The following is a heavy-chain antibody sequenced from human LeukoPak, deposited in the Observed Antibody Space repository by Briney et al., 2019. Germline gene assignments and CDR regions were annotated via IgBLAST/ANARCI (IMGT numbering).Heavy chain of an antibody. Sequence: PSETLSLTCTVSGGSISSSSYYWGWIRQPPGKGLEWIGSIYYSGSTYYNPSLKSRVTISVDTSKNQFSLKLSSVTAADTAVYYCARGVSGWYFYWGQGTLVTVSS. J-gene: IGHJ4*02. D-gene: IGHD6-19*01. CDR3: ARGVSGWYFY. CDR2: IYYSGST. CDR1: GGSISSSSYY. V-gene: IGHV4-39*07.